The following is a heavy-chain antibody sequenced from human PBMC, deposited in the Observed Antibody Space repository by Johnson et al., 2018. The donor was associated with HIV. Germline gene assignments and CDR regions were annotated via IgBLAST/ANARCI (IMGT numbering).Heavy chain of an antibody. D-gene: IGHD1-26*01. CDR1: GFTFSSYD. CDR2: IGTAGDT. V-gene: IGHV3-13*01. CDR3: AREGYSGSLVWPDAFDI. Sequence: VQLVESGGGLVQPGGSLRLSCAASGFTFSSYDMHWVRQATGKGLEWVSAIGTAGDTYYPGSVKGRFTISRENAKNSLYLQMNSLRAEDTAVYYCAREGYSGSLVWPDAFDIWGQGTMVTVSS. J-gene: IGHJ3*02.